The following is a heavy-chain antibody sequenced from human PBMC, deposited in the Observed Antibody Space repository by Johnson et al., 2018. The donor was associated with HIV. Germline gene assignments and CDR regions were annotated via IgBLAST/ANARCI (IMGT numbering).Heavy chain of an antibody. CDR1: GFTFSSYD. CDR2: ISGRAGRT. V-gene: IGHV3-23*04. D-gene: IGHD4-17*01. J-gene: IGHJ3*02. Sequence: VQLVESGGGLVQPGGSLRLSCAASGFTFSSYDMHWVRQAPGKGLEWVSTISGRAGRTDYADSVKGRFTLSRDNSKNRLYLQMNSLRAEDTAVYYCARMTTTVSHHDGFDIWGQWTMVTVSS. CDR3: ARMTTTVSHHDGFDI.